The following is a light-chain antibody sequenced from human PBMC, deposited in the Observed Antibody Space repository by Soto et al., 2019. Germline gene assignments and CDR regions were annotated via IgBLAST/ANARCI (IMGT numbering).Light chain of an antibody. CDR3: QQSYTVPIT. CDR2: AAS. Sequence: DIQMTQSTSSLSASVGDRVTITCRASQSISGFLNWYQQKPGKAPKFLIFAASNLQSDVPSRFSGSGTETEFTLTISSLQLEDFGTYYCQQSYTVPITFGQGTRLEIK. J-gene: IGKJ5*01. CDR1: QSISGF. V-gene: IGKV1-39*01.